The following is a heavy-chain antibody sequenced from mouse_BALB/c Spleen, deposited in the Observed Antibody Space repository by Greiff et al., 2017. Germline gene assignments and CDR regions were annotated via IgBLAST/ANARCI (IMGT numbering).Heavy chain of an antibody. CDR3: ALYYGNYGWFAY. CDR2: INPSTGYT. CDR1: GYTFTSYW. D-gene: IGHD2-1*01. J-gene: IGHJ3*01. V-gene: IGHV1-7*01. Sequence: QVQLQQSGAELAKPGASVKMSCKASGYTFTSYWMHWVKQRPGQGLEWIGYINPSTGYTEYNQKFKDKATLTADKSSSTAYMQLSSLTSEDSAVYYCALYYGNYGWFAYWGQGTLVTVSA.